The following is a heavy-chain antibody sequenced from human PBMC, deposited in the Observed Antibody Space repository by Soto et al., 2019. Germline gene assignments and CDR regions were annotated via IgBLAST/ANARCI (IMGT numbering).Heavy chain of an antibody. CDR1: GGSINSAGHS. Sequence: SETLSLTCTVSGGSINSAGHSLGWVLHSPGKGLEWIGYIYHSGSTYYNPSLKSRVTMSIERPKNQFSLKMSSVTAADTAVYYCARDESQYYNDSSGYYGLWGQGRMVTVS. CDR2: IYHSGST. V-gene: IGHV4-30-2*06. CDR3: ARDESQYYNDSSGYYGL. D-gene: IGHD3-22*01. J-gene: IGHJ3*01.